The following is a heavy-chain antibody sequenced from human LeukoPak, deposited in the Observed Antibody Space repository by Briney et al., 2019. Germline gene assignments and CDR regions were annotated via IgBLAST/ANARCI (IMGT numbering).Heavy chain of an antibody. Sequence: SETLSLTCTVSGYSITSGYYWAWIRQPPGKGLEWIGNIYHSGRAFYKSSLKSRVTMSVETSKNQFSLNLTSVTAADTAVYYCARTILPRWWFDPWGQGTLVTVSS. CDR3: ARTILPRWWFDP. J-gene: IGHJ5*02. D-gene: IGHD2-21*01. CDR1: GYSITSGYY. CDR2: IYHSGRA. V-gene: IGHV4-38-2*02.